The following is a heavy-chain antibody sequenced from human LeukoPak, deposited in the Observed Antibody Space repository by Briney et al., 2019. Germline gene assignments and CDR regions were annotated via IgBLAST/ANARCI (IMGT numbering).Heavy chain of an antibody. Sequence: ASVKVSCKASGYTFTSYGISWVRQAPGQGLEWMGWISAYNGNTNYAQKLQGRVTMTTDTSTSTAYMELRSLRSDDTAVYYCASQWSPNRANDYYDSRRVDAFDIWGQGTMVTVSS. CDR1: GYTFTSYG. J-gene: IGHJ3*02. CDR2: ISAYNGNT. D-gene: IGHD3-22*01. V-gene: IGHV1-18*01. CDR3: ASQWSPNRANDYYDSRRVDAFDI.